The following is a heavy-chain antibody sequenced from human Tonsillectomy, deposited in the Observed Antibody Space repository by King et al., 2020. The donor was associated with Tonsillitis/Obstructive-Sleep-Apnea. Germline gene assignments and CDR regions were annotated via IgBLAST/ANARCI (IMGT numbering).Heavy chain of an antibody. CDR1: GLTLTNIY. Sequence: VQLVESGGGLVKPGGSLRLSCAASGLTLTNIYMNWVRQPPGKGLEWVGRIKSRTDGGTTDYAAPVNGRFTISRDDSKNTVYLQMNSLQTEDTAVYYCDTESGFYYSYWGQGTLVTVSS. CDR3: DTESGFYYSY. J-gene: IGHJ4*02. CDR2: IKSRTDGGTT. V-gene: IGHV3-15*07. D-gene: IGHD3-22*01.